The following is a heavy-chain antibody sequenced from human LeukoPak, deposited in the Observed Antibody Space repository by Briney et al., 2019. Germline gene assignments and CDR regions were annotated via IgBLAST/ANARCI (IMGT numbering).Heavy chain of an antibody. Sequence: GGSLRLSCAASGFTYSSYAMSWVRQAPGKGLEWVSAISSSGGSTYYADSVKGRFTISRHNSKNPMFLKMNSLRAEDTAVYYCAKGESNWDYYFDYWGQGTLVTVSS. D-gene: IGHD7-27*01. J-gene: IGHJ4*02. V-gene: IGHV3-23*01. CDR3: AKGESNWDYYFDY. CDR1: GFTYSSYA. CDR2: ISSSGGST.